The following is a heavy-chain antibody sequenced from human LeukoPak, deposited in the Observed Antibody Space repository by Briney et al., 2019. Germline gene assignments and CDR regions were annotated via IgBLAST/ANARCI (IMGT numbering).Heavy chain of an antibody. CDR2: IRYDGSNK. CDR3: AKAKRYYGSGRELDY. J-gene: IGHJ4*02. CDR1: GFTFSSSC. V-gene: IGHV3-30*02. D-gene: IGHD3-10*01. Sequence: GGSLRLSCAASGFTFSSSCMHWVRQAPGKGLEWVAFIRYDGSNKYYADSVKGRFTISRDNSKNTLYLQMNSLRAEDTAVYYCAKAKRYYGSGRELDYWGQGTLVTVSS.